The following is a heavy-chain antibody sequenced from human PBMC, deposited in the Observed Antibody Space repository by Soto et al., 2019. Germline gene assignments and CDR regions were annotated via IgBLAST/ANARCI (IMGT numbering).Heavy chain of an antibody. CDR1: GYTFTSYY. CDR3: ARGPHITPLGNTSAI. Sequence: QVQLVQSGAEVKKPGASVKVSCKASGYTFTSYYVHWVRQAPGQGLEWMGVINSSGGRTSYAQNCQGRDRMTRDTATSTVFRERSSLRSDDTAVYYCARGPHITPLGNTSAIWGQGTMVTVSS. J-gene: IGHJ3*02. CDR2: INSSGGRT. D-gene: IGHD2-15*01. V-gene: IGHV1-46*01.